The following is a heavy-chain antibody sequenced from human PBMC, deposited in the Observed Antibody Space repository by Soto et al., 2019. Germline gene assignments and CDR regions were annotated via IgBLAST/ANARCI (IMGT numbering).Heavy chain of an antibody. D-gene: IGHD3-10*01. CDR3: ARAGMVRGVKYNWFDP. V-gene: IGHV1-8*01. CDR2: MNPNSGNT. CDR1: GYTFTSYD. J-gene: IGHJ5*02. Sequence: QVQLVQSGAEVKKPGASVKVSRKASGYTFTSYDINWVRQATGQGLEWMGWMNPNSGNTGYAQKFQGRVTMTRNTSISTAYMELSSLRSEDTAVYYCARAGMVRGVKYNWFDPWGQGTLVTVSS.